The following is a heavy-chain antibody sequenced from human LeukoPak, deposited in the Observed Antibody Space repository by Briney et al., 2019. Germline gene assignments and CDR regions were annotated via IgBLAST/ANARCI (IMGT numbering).Heavy chain of an antibody. Sequence: GSLRLSCAASGFTLSSYWMTWVRQAPGKGLEWVANIREDGSEKYYVDSVKGRFTISRDNAKNSLYLQMNSLRAEDTAVYYCARDRYYDSSGYYSVAYYYYGMDVWGQGTTVTVSS. CDR3: ARDRYYDSSGYYSVAYYYYGMDV. J-gene: IGHJ6*02. CDR1: GFTLSSYW. V-gene: IGHV3-7*01. CDR2: IREDGSEK. D-gene: IGHD3-22*01.